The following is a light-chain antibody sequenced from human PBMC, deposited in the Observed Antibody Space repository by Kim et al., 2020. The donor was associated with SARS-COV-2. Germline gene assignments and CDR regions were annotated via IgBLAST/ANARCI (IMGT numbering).Light chain of an antibody. CDR3: NSRDSSGNHLV. V-gene: IGLV3-19*01. CDR2: GKN. Sequence: WGQTVRITCQGDSLRRYYASWYRQKPGQAPVLVIYGKNNRPSGIPDRFSGSSSGNTASLTITGAQAEDEADYYCNSRDSSGNHLVFGGGTQLTVL. J-gene: IGLJ2*01. CDR1: SLRRYY.